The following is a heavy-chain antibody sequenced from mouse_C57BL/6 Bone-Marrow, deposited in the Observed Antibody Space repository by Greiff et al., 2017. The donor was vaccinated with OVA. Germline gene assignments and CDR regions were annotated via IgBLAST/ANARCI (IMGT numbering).Heavy chain of an antibody. CDR3: ERALNWYYFDY. CDR1: GYTFTSYW. D-gene: IGHD4-1*02. CDR2: INPSSGYT. J-gene: IGHJ2*01. V-gene: IGHV1-7*01. Sequence: VQLQQSGAELAKPGASVKLSCKASGYTFTSYWMHWVKQRPGQGLEWIGYINPSSGYTKYNQKFKDKATVTAYKSSSTAYMQLSSLTYEDYEVDSSERALNWYYFDYWGQGTTLTVSS.